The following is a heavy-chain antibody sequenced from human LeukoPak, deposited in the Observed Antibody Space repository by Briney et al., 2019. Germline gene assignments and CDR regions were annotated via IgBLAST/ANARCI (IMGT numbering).Heavy chain of an antibody. V-gene: IGHV4-61*01. D-gene: IGHD5-24*01. CDR1: GGSVSTGSYY. CDR3: ARNRRWLQFRSGDHFDY. Sequence: PSETLSLTCTVSGGSVSTGSYYWSWIRQPPGKGLEWIGYIYYSGSTNYNPSLKSRFTISVDTSKNQFSLKLSSVTAADTAVYYCARNRRWLQFRSGDHFDYWGQGTLVTVSS. J-gene: IGHJ4*02. CDR2: IYYSGST.